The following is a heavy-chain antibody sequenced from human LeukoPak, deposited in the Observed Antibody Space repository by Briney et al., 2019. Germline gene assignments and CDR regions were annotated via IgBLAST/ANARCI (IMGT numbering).Heavy chain of an antibody. CDR1: GFTFSSYG. CDR3: ARLYSGGLKERTPGDYYYYYMDV. V-gene: IGHV3-48*01. Sequence: PGGSLRLSCAASGFTFSSYGMNWVRQAPGKGLEWVSYISTSSSTIYYADSLKGRYTISRDNAKNSLYLQMNSLRAEDTAVYYCARLYSGGLKERTPGDYYYYYMDVWGKGTTVTVSS. D-gene: IGHD2-15*01. CDR2: ISTSSSTI. J-gene: IGHJ6*03.